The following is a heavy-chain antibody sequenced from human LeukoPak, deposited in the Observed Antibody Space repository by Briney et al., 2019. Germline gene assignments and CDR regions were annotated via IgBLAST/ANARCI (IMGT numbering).Heavy chain of an antibody. CDR2: INHSGST. D-gene: IGHD6-6*01. J-gene: IGHJ4*02. CDR3: ARARVYSSSSFDY. CDR1: GYSISSGYY. V-gene: IGHV4-38-2*02. Sequence: SETLSLTCTVSGYSISSGYYWSWIRQPPGKGLEWIGEINHSGSTNYNPSLKSRVTISVDTSKNQFSLKLSSVTAADTAVYYCARARVYSSSSFDYWGQGTLVTVSS.